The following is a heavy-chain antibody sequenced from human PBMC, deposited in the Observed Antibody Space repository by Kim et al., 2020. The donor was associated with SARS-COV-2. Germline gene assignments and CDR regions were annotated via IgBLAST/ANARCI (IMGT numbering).Heavy chain of an antibody. J-gene: IGHJ4*02. D-gene: IGHD5-12*01. V-gene: IGHV3-48*02. Sequence: GGSLRLSCAASGFTFSSYSMNWVRQAPGKGLEWVSYISSSSSTIYYADSVKGRFTISRDNAKNSLYLQMNSLRDEDTAVYYCACSFRGEERWLQLDFGYWGQGTLVTVSS. CDR1: GFTFSSYS. CDR3: ACSFRGEERWLQLDFGY. CDR2: ISSSSSTI.